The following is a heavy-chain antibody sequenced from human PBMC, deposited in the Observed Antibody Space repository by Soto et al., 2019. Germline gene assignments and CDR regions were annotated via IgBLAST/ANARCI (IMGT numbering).Heavy chain of an antibody. D-gene: IGHD5-12*01. V-gene: IGHV3-23*01. CDR2: ISGSGGST. CDR3: AKARIGYDFGDS. CDR1: GFTFSSYA. J-gene: IGHJ4*02. Sequence: EVQLLQSGGGLVQAGGSLRLSCAASGFTFSSYAMSWVRQAPGKGLECVSTISGSGGSTSYADSVKGRFTISRDNSKNTLDLQLNSLRAEDTAVYYCAKARIGYDFGDSWGQGTLVTVSS.